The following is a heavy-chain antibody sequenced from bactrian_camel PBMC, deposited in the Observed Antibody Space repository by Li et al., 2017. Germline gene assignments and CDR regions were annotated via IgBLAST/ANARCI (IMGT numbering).Heavy chain of an antibody. CDR1: GDSSSSAC. CDR2: IHTGSGNT. J-gene: IGHJ6*01. V-gene: IGHV3S1*01. Sequence: HVQLVESGGGSVQAGGSLSLSCAASGDSSSSACMGWFRQAPGKEREGVASIHTGSGNTRYTNSVKGRFTISQDNAKNTMYLQMNELKPEDTAMYYCASDEGPLNLDYCGSGRGYWGQGTQVTVSS. CDR3: ASDEGPLNLDYCGSGRGY. D-gene: IGHD3*01.